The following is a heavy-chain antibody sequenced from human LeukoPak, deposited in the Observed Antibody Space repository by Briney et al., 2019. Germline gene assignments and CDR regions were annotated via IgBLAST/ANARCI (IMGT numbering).Heavy chain of an antibody. CDR2: IHTSGIT. V-gene: IGHV4-4*07. J-gene: IGHJ4*02. CDR1: GGSISSYY. Sequence: SETLSLTCTVSGGSISSYYWSWIRQPAGKGLEWIGHIHTSGITNYNPSLNSRVTMSADTSKNQFSLKLSSVTAADTAVYYCARDRYYYGSGSYRLDYWGQGTLVTVSS. D-gene: IGHD3-10*01. CDR3: ARDRYYYGSGSYRLDY.